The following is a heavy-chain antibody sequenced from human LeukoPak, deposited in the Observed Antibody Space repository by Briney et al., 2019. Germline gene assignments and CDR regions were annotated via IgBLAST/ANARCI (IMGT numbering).Heavy chain of an antibody. V-gene: IGHV3-23*01. CDR1: GFTFSSYA. J-gene: IGHJ4*02. Sequence: GGSLRLSCAASGFTFSSYAMTWVRQVPGKGLEWVSSISGSGDIIYYADSVKGRFTISRDNSKNTLHVQMNSLRAEDTAVYYCAPSRGLDMIFNDWGQGTLVTVSS. CDR3: APSRGLDMIFND. D-gene: IGHD2-2*03. CDR2: ISGSGDII.